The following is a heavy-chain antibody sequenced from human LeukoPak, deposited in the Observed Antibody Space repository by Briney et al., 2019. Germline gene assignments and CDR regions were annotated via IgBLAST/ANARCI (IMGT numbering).Heavy chain of an antibody. CDR1: GGSISSGDYY. Sequence: SETLSLTXTVSGGSISSGDYYWSWIRQPPGKGLEWIGYIYYSGSTYYNPPLKSRVTISVDTSKNQFSLKLSSVTAADTAVYYCARVTSPLWFGELGRAFDIWGQGTMVTVSS. D-gene: IGHD3-10*01. CDR2: IYYSGST. J-gene: IGHJ3*02. V-gene: IGHV4-30-4*08. CDR3: ARVTSPLWFGELGRAFDI.